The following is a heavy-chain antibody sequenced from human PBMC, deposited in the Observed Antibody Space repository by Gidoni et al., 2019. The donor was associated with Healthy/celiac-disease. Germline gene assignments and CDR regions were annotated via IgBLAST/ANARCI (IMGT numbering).Heavy chain of an antibody. V-gene: IGHV3-23*01. J-gene: IGHJ4*02. Sequence: EVQLLASGGGLVQPGGSLRLSCAASGFTFSSYAISWVRQGPGKGLGWVSAISGSGGSTYYADSVKGRFTISRDNSKNTLYLQMNSLRAEDTAVYYCAKGGFGTMVRGYLYPNFDYWGQGTLVTVSS. CDR1: GFTFSSYA. D-gene: IGHD3-10*01. CDR2: ISGSGGST. CDR3: AKGGFGTMVRGYLYPNFDY.